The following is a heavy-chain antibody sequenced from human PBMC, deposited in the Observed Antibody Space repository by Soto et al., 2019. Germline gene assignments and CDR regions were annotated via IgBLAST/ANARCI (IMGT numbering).Heavy chain of an antibody. Sequence: GGSLRLSCAASGFTFSGYWMHWVRQAPGKGLVRVSRIDGDGSRTNYADSVKGRFTISRDNAENTLYLQMNSLRAEDTAVYYCARELASYNDYWGQGTLVTVSS. CDR3: ARELASYNDY. V-gene: IGHV3-74*01. D-gene: IGHD1-1*01. CDR1: GFTFSGYW. CDR2: IDGDGSRT. J-gene: IGHJ4*02.